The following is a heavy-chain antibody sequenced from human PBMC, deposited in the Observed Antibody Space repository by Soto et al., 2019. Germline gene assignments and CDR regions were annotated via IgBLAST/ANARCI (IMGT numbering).Heavy chain of an antibody. CDR3: ARDRGGSGEGYKLHYYLYAMDV. D-gene: IGHD3-16*01. Sequence: PGGSLRLSCAASGFTVSSNYMSWVRQAPGKGLEWVAAISHDGSNKYYADSVKGRFIISRDNSKNTLYLQINSLRAEETAVYYCARDRGGSGEGYKLHYYLYAMDVWGQGTTVTVSS. V-gene: IGHV3-30*03. J-gene: IGHJ6*02. CDR2: ISHDGSNK. CDR1: GFTVSSNY.